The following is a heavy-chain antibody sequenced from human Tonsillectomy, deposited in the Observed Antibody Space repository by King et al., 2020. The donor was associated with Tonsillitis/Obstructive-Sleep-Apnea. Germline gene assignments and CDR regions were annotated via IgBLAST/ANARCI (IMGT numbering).Heavy chain of an antibody. D-gene: IGHD2-21*01. CDR1: GFTFRSYG. CDR2: IWYYGSNK. J-gene: IGHJ5*02. CDR3: ARDLDCGDECFAFDP. Sequence: VQLVESGGGVVQPGRSLRLSCAASGFTFRSYGMHWVRQAPCKGLEWVAVIWYYGSNKYYADSVKGRFTISRDNSKNTLYLQMKSLRAEDTAVYYCARDLDCGDECFAFDPWGQGTLVTVSS. V-gene: IGHV3-33*01.